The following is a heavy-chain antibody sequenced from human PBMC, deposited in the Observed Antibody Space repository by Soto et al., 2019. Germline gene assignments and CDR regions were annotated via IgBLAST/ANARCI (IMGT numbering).Heavy chain of an antibody. CDR2: INHSGST. V-gene: IGHV4-34*01. J-gene: IGHJ4*02. D-gene: IGHD2-15*01. Sequence: SETLSLTCAVYGGSFSGYYWSWIRQPPGKGLEWIGEINHSGSTNYNPSLKSRVTISVDTSKNQFSLKLSSVTAADTAVYYCARGLDIVVVVAATPYFDYWGQGTLVTVSS. CDR3: ARGLDIVVVVAATPYFDY. CDR1: GGSFSGYY.